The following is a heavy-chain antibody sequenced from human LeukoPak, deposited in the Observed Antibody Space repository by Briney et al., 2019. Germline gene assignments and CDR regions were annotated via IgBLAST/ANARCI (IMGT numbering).Heavy chain of an antibody. CDR1: GFTFSSYA. D-gene: IGHD4-23*01. V-gene: IGHV3-30*02. CDR2: IRYDGSNK. J-gene: IGHJ4*02. Sequence: GGSLRLSCAASGFTFSSYAMSWVRQAPGKGLEWVAFIRYDGSNKYYADSVKGRFTISRDNSKNTLYLQMNSLRAEDTAVYYCARDSENYGGNSDYWGQGTLVTVSS. CDR3: ARDSENYGGNSDY.